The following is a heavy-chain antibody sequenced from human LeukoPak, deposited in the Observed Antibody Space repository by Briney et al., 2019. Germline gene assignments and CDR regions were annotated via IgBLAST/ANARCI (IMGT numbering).Heavy chain of an antibody. V-gene: IGHV1-69*13. D-gene: IGHD3-3*01. Sequence: ASVKVSCKASGYTFTSYAINWVRQAPGQGLEWMGGIIPIFGTANYAQKFQGRVTITADESTSTAYMELSSLRSEDTAVYYCARDKSSIFGVVTRNWFDPWGQGTLVTVSS. CDR1: GYTFTSYA. J-gene: IGHJ5*02. CDR2: IIPIFGTA. CDR3: ARDKSSIFGVVTRNWFDP.